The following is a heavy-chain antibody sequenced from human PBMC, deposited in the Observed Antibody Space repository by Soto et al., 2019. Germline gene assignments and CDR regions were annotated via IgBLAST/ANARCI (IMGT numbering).Heavy chain of an antibody. CDR2: INPNSGGT. V-gene: IGHV1-2*04. Sequence: ASVNVSFKASGYTFTGYYMHWVRQAPGQWLELMGWINPNSGGTNYAQKFQGWVTMTRDTYISTAYMELSRLRSDDTAVYYCERAYGSGSSALYDGMYVLGQGTKVTVYS. D-gene: IGHD3-10*01. CDR1: GYTFTGYY. J-gene: IGHJ6*01. CDR3: ERAYGSGSSALYDGMYV.